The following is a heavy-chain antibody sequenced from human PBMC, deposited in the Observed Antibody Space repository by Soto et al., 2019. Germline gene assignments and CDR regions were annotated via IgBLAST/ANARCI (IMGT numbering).Heavy chain of an antibody. D-gene: IGHD3-3*01. CDR2: IIPIFGTA. J-gene: IGHJ3*02. CDR1: GGTFSSYA. V-gene: IGHV1-69*06. Sequence: SVKVSCKASGGTFSSYAISWVRQAPGQGLEWMGGIIPIFGTADYAQKFQGRVTITADKSTSTAYMELSSLRSEDTAVYYCARDQSPIFGVVISAAFDIWGQGTMVTVSS. CDR3: ARDQSPIFGVVISAAFDI.